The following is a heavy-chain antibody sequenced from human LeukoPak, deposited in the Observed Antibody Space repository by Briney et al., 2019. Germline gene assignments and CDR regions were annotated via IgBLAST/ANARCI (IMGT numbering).Heavy chain of an antibody. Sequence: SETLSLTCTVSGGSISSSSYCWGWIRQPPGKGLEWIGSIYYSGSTYYNPSLKSRVTISVDTSKNQFSLKLSSVTAADTAVYYCARDIRGCSGGSCYANFDYWGQGTLVTVSS. D-gene: IGHD2-15*01. CDR3: ARDIRGCSGGSCYANFDY. V-gene: IGHV4-39*07. J-gene: IGHJ4*02. CDR2: IYYSGST. CDR1: GGSISSSSYC.